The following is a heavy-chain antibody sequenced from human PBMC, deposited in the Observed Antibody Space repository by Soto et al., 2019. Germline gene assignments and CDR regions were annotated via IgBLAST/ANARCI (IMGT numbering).Heavy chain of an antibody. Sequence: QVQLVESGGGVVQPGRSLRLSCAASGFTFSSYGMHWVRQAPGKGLEWVAVIWYDGSNKYYADSVKGRFTISRDNSKNTLYLQMNSLRAEDTAVYYCARADYGDFDAFDIWDQGTMVTVSS. CDR1: GFTFSSYG. D-gene: IGHD4-17*01. CDR3: ARADYGDFDAFDI. CDR2: IWYDGSNK. J-gene: IGHJ3*02. V-gene: IGHV3-33*01.